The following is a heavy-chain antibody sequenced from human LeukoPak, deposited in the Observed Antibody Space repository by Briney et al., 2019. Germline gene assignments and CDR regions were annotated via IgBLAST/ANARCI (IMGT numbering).Heavy chain of an antibody. D-gene: IGHD1-26*01. V-gene: IGHV3-30*02. CDR1: GFTFSSYG. Sequence: GGSLRLSCAASGFTFSSYGMHWVRQAPGKGLEWVAFIRYDGSNKYYADSVKGRFTISRDNSKNTLYLQMNSLRAEDTAVYYCAKAKNLRRSYLDDYWGQGTLVTVSS. CDR2: IRYDGSNK. J-gene: IGHJ4*02. CDR3: AKAKNLRRSYLDDY.